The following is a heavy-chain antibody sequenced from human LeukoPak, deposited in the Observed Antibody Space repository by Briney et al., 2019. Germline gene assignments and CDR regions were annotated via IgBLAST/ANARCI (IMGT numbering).Heavy chain of an antibody. CDR1: GGSISSYY. Sequence: SETLSLTCTVSGGSISSYYWSWIRQPPGKGLEWIGYIYYSGSTNYNPSLKSRVTISVDTSKNQFSLKLSSVTAADTAVYYCARGPQYYYDSSGYYSFRYYYYGMDVWGQGTTVTVSS. CDR3: ARGPQYYYDSSGYYSFRYYYYGMDV. CDR2: IYYSGST. J-gene: IGHJ6*02. V-gene: IGHV4-59*01. D-gene: IGHD3-22*01.